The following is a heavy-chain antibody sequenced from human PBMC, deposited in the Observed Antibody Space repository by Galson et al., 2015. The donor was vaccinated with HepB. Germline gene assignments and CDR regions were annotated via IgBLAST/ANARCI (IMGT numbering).Heavy chain of an antibody. D-gene: IGHD3-22*01. CDR3: ARGGHDSSDYYSSYFQD. Sequence: SVKVSCKASGYTFTTYFIHWVRQAPGQGLEWMGIINPHDGSTIYAQKLQGRVILNRDTSTSRVYMELRSLTSEDTAVYYCARGGHDSSDYYSSYFQDWGQGTLVTVSS. J-gene: IGHJ1*01. CDR2: INPHDGST. CDR1: GYTFTTYF. V-gene: IGHV1-46*04.